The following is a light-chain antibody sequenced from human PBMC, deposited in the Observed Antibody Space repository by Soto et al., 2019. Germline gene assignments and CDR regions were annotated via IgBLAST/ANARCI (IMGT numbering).Light chain of an antibody. V-gene: IGKV1-27*01. CDR3: QKYNSAPLT. CDR2: ATS. CDR1: QGIAPY. Sequence: DVQMTQSPSSLSAFVGDRVTITCRASQGIAPYLAWFQQKPGKVPKLLIYATSTLQSGVPSRFSASGYGTDFNLTISRLQPADVANLYCQKYNSAPLTCGGGTNVEIK. J-gene: IGKJ4*01.